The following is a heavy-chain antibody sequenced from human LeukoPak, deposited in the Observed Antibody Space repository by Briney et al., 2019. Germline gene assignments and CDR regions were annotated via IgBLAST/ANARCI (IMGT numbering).Heavy chain of an antibody. D-gene: IGHD1-7*01. CDR3: AKVPNWNYLWFDP. CDR1: GFTFDDYA. V-gene: IGHV3-9*01. Sequence: GRSLRLSCAASGFTFDDYAMHWVRQAPGKGLGWVSGISWNSGSIGYADSVKGRFTISRDNAKNSLYVQMNSLRAEDTAVYYCAKVPNWNYLWFDPWGQGTLVTVSS. CDR2: ISWNSGSI. J-gene: IGHJ5*02.